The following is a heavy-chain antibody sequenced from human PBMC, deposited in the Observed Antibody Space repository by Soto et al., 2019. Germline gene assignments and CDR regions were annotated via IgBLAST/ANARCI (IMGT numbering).Heavy chain of an antibody. V-gene: IGHV1-24*01. Sequence: ASVKVSCKVSGYTLTELSMHWVRQAPGKGLEWMGGFDPEDGETIYAQKFQGRVTMTEDTSTDTAYMELSSLGSEDTAVYYCATVITIFGVVPGPFDIWGQGTMVTVSS. CDR3: ATVITIFGVVPGPFDI. CDR1: GYTLTELS. CDR2: FDPEDGET. D-gene: IGHD3-3*01. J-gene: IGHJ3*02.